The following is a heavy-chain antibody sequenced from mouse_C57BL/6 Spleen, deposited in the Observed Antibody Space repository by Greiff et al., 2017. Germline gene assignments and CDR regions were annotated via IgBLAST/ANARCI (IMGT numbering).Heavy chain of an antibody. V-gene: IGHV5-16*01. CDR1: GFTFSDYY. CDR2: INYDGSST. Sequence: EVMLVESEGGLVQPGSSMKLSCTASGFTFSDYYMAWVRQVPEKGLEWVANINYDGSSTYYLDSLKSRFIISRDNAKNILYLQMSSLKSEDTATYYCASNGNGGTSYAMDYWGQGTSVTVSS. J-gene: IGHJ4*01. CDR3: ASNGNGGTSYAMDY. D-gene: IGHD5-1*01.